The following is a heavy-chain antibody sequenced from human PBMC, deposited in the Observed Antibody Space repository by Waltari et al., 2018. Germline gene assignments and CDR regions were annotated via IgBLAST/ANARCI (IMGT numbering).Heavy chain of an antibody. CDR1: GFALSPSH. J-gene: IGHJ4*01. Sequence: EVQLLESGGGLVQPGGSLRLSCVASGFALSPSHMSWVRQAPGQGPEWNAFIRLSRNTTKYLGSVTGRFTISRDNSTNTRYLSQNTVRREITALYYCARDERADATLCDAWGFWGHGTLVTVSS. CDR3: ARDERADATLCDAWGF. V-gene: IGHV3-23*01. CDR2: IRLSRNTT. D-gene: IGHD7-27*01.